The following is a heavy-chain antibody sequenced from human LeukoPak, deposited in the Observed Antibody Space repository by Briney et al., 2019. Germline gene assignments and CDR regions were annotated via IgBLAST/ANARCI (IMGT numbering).Heavy chain of an antibody. Sequence: PSETLSLTCTVSGGSISSCHYYWSRIPRPAGRGLEWIVRIYTSGSTNYHPSLKIRVTISVDTSKNQFSLKLSSVTAADTAVYYCARTSIITIFGVVPYYYYYMDVWGKGTTVTVSS. D-gene: IGHD3-3*01. CDR1: GGSISSCHYY. V-gene: IGHV4-61*02. J-gene: IGHJ6*03. CDR2: IYTSGST. CDR3: ARTSIITIFGVVPYYYYYMDV.